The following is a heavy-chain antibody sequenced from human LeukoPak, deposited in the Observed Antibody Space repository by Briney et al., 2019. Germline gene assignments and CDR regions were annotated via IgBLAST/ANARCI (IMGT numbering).Heavy chain of an antibody. D-gene: IGHD3-22*01. CDR1: GYTFTSYA. CDR3: ARDALGYYYDSSGSDWFDP. V-gene: IGHV1-3*01. CDR2: INAGNGNT. Sequence: ASVKVSCKASGYTFTSYAMHWVRQAPGQRLEWMGWINAGNGNTKYSQKFQGRVTITRDTSASTAYMKLSSLRSEDTAVYYCARDALGYYYDSSGSDWFDPWGQGTLVTVSS. J-gene: IGHJ5*02.